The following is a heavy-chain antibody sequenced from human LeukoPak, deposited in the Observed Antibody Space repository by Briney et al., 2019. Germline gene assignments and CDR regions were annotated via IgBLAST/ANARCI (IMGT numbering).Heavy chain of an antibody. CDR1: GGSFSGYY. V-gene: IGHV4-34*01. CDR3: AREHYYDSSGYYR. Sequence: PSETLSLTCAVYGGSFSGYYWSWIRQPPGKGLEWIGEINHSGSTNYNPSLKSRVTISVDTSKNQFPLKLSSVTAADTAVYYCAREHYYDSSGYYRWGQGTLVTVSS. CDR2: INHSGST. J-gene: IGHJ5*02. D-gene: IGHD3-22*01.